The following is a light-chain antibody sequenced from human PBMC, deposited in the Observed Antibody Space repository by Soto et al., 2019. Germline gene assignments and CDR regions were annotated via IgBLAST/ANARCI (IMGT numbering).Light chain of an antibody. J-gene: IGKJ1*01. Sequence: EIVLTQSPGTLSLSPGERATLSCRASQSINSNYLAWYQQRPGQAPRLLIYGASSRATSIPDRFSGSGSGTDFTLTITRLEPEDSAVYYCQQFGSSPRTFGQGTKVEIK. V-gene: IGKV3-20*01. CDR1: QSINSNY. CDR2: GAS. CDR3: QQFGSSPRT.